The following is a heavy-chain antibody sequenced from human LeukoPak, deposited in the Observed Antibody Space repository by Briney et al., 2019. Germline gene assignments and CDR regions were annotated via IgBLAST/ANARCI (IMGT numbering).Heavy chain of an antibody. J-gene: IGHJ4*02. D-gene: IGHD2-2*01. V-gene: IGHV4-34*01. CDR1: GGSFSGYY. Sequence: RPSETLSLTCAVYGGSFSGYYWRWIRQPPGKGLEWIGEINHSGSTNYNPSLKSRVTISVDTSKNQFSLKLSSVTAADTAVYYCARDAGYCSSTSCYLDYWGQGTLVTVSS. CDR2: INHSGST. CDR3: ARDAGYCSSTSCYLDY.